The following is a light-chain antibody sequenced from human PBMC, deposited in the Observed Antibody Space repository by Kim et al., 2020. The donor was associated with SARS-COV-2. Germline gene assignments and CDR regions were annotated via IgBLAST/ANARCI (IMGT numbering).Light chain of an antibody. CDR2: DTS. J-gene: IGKJ1*01. CDR3: QQYNKWRT. V-gene: IGKV3-15*01. Sequence: SGAPGERATPSCRASQSVGSNLAWYQQRPGQAPRLLIYDTSTRATGIPARFSGSGSGTEFTLTISSLQSEDFAVYYCQQYNKWRTFGQGTKVDIK. CDR1: QSVGSN.